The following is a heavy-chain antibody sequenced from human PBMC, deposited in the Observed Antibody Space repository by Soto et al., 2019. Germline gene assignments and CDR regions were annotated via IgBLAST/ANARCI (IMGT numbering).Heavy chain of an antibody. CDR2: ISSSSSYT. J-gene: IGHJ4*02. D-gene: IGHD6-19*01. CDR3: ARADAVAGTLHCDY. CDR1: GFTFSDHY. V-gene: IGHV3-11*06. Sequence: GGSLRLSCAASGFTFSDHYISWISQAPGKGLEWVSYISSSSSYTNYADSVKGRFTISRDNAKNSLYLQMNSLRAEDTAVYYCARADAVAGTLHCDYWGQGTLVTVSS.